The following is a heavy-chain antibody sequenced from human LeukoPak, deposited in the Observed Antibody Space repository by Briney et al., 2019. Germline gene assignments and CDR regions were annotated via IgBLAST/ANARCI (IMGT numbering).Heavy chain of an antibody. CDR1: GGSISSYY. V-gene: IGHV4-59*01. Sequence: SETLSLTCTVSGGSISSYYWSWIRQPPGKGLEWIGYIYYSGSTNYNPSLKSRVTISVDTSKNQFSLKLSSVTAADTAVYYCARYTSSGLDFWGQGTLVTVSS. J-gene: IGHJ4*02. CDR3: ARYTSSGLDF. D-gene: IGHD6-19*01. CDR2: IYYSGST.